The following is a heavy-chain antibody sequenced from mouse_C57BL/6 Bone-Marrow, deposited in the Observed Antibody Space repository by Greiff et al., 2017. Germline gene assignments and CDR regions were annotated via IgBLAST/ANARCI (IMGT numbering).Heavy chain of an antibody. Sequence: VQLQQPGAELVMPGASVKLSCKASGYTFTSYWMPWVKQRPGQGLEWIGEIDPSDSYTNYNQKFKGKSTLTVDKSSSTAYMQLSSLTSEDSAVYYCARDGIDYWGQGTTLTVSA. CDR2: IDPSDSYT. CDR3: ARDGIDY. J-gene: IGHJ2*01. CDR1: GYTFTSYW. V-gene: IGHV1-69*01.